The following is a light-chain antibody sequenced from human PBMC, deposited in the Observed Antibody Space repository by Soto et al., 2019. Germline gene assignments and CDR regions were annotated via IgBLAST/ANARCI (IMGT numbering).Light chain of an antibody. V-gene: IGLV1-44*01. CDR2: SNI. CDR1: SSNIGSNT. CDR3: SAWDDILNGWL. Sequence: QSVLTQPTSASGTPGQRVIISCSGGSSNIGSNTVNWSQQLPGAAPKLLIYSNIHRPSGVPDRFSGSTSDTSASLAISGLQSEDEADYFCSAWDDILNGWLFGGGTKLTVL. J-gene: IGLJ3*02.